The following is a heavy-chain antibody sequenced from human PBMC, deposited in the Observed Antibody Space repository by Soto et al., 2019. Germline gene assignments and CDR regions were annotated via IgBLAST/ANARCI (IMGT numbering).Heavy chain of an antibody. V-gene: IGHV4-38-2*02. CDR1: GYSISSGYY. CDR3: ARDGTSGYYYTEWFDP. Sequence: PXETLSLTCAVSGYSISSGYYWGWVRQPPGKGLEWIGSIYHSGSTYYNPSLKSRVTISVDTSKNQFSLKLSSVTAADTAVYYCARDGTSGYYYTEWFDPWGQGTLVTVSS. D-gene: IGHD3-22*01. CDR2: IYHSGST. J-gene: IGHJ5*02.